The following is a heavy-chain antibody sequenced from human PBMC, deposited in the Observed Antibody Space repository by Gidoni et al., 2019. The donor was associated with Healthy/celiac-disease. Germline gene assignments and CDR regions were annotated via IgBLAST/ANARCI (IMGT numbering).Heavy chain of an antibody. J-gene: IGHJ4*02. Sequence: QVTLTESGPVLVKPTETLTLTCTVSGFSIRNARMGVSWIRQPPGKALEWLAHIFSNEEKSYSTSLKSRLTISKDTSKSQVVLTMTNMDPVDTATYYCAPLHYDSSGYYLRFDYWGQGTLVTVSS. V-gene: IGHV2-26*01. CDR1: GFSIRNARMG. D-gene: IGHD3-22*01. CDR2: IFSNEEK. CDR3: APLHYDSSGYYLRFDY.